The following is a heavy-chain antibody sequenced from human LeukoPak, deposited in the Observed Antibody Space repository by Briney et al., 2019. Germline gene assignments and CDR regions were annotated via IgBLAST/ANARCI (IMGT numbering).Heavy chain of an antibody. CDR1: DFSFITHA. V-gene: IGHV3-23*01. D-gene: IGHD3-10*01. J-gene: IGHJ4*02. CDR3: ARDSSMLRGPLVIYYFDF. CDR2: ISGGGDAT. Sequence: GGSLRLSCAASDFSFITHAMSWVRQTPGKGLEWVSTISGGGDATYYADSVKGRFTISRDNSKNTLYLQMNSLRVEDTAVYYCARDSSMLRGPLVIYYFDFWGQGTLVTVSS.